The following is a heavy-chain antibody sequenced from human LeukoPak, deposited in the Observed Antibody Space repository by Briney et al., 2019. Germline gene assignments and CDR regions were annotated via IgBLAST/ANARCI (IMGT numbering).Heavy chain of an antibody. CDR1: GYTFTSYG. Sequence: EASVKVSCKASGYTFTSYGISWVRQAPGQGLEWMGRIIPILGIANYAQKFQGRVTITADKSTSTAYMELSSLRSEDTAVYYCAKSPWQLVPSDYYYMDVWGKGTTVTVSS. D-gene: IGHD6-6*01. CDR3: AKSPWQLVPSDYYYMDV. J-gene: IGHJ6*03. CDR2: IIPILGIA. V-gene: IGHV1-69*04.